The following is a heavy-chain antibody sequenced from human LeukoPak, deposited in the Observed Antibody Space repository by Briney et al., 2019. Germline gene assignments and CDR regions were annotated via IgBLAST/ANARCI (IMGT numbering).Heavy chain of an antibody. CDR1: GGSISSSSYY. V-gene: IGHV4-39*07. D-gene: IGHD5-18*01. CDR2: IYYSGST. CDR3: ARGRRGYSYGYRAFDI. Sequence: SETLSLTCTVSGGSISSSSYYWGWIRQPPGKGLEWIGSIYYSGSTYYNPSLKSRVTISVDTSKNQFSLKLSSVTAADTAVYYCARGRRGYSYGYRAFDIWGQGTMVTVSS. J-gene: IGHJ3*02.